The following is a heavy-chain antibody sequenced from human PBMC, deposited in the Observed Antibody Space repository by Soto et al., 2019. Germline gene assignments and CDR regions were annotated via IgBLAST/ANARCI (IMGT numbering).Heavy chain of an antibody. D-gene: IGHD4-17*01. J-gene: IGHJ4*02. CDR2: IYYSGST. V-gene: IGHV4-59*01. CDR1: GGSISSYY. CDR3: ARRYGASFDY. Sequence: SETLSRTCTVSGGSISSYYWSWIRQPPGKGLEWIGYIYYSGSTNYNPSLKSRVTISVGTSKNQFSLKLSSVTAADTAVYYCARRYGASFDYWGQGTLVTVSS.